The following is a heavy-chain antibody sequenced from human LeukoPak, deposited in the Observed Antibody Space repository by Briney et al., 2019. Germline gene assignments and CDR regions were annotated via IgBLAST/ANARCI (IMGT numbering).Heavy chain of an antibody. Sequence: SQTLSLTCTVSGDSISSGDYYWSWIRQPAGKGLEWIGRISSSGSTNYNPSLKSRVTISVDTSKNQFSLKLSSVTAADTAVYYCARDPYGSGSYYNGFSMDVWGKGTTVTISS. D-gene: IGHD3-10*01. J-gene: IGHJ6*04. CDR3: ARDPYGSGSYYNGFSMDV. CDR2: ISSSGST. V-gene: IGHV4-61*02. CDR1: GDSISSGDYY.